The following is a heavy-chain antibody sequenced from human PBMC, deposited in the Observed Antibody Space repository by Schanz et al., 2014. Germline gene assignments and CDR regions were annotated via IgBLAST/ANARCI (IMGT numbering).Heavy chain of an antibody. CDR2: ISASDGST. CDR1: GFTFSSYA. Sequence: EGQLLESGGGLIQPGGSLRLSCAASGFTFSSYAMSWVRQAPGKGLEWVSTISASDGSTYYADSVKGRFTISRDNSKNTLYLQVNSLRAEDTAVYYCAKDPSHGDYDYYFDYWGQGTLVTVSS. CDR3: AKDPSHGDYDYYFDY. J-gene: IGHJ4*02. D-gene: IGHD3-22*01. V-gene: IGHV3-23*01.